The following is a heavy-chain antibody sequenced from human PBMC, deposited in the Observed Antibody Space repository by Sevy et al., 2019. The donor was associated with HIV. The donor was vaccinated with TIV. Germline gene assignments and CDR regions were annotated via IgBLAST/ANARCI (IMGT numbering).Heavy chain of an antibody. J-gene: IGHJ6*02. Sequence: GGSLRLSCAASGFTFSNYNINWVRQAAGKGLEWVSYISNSSTTIRHADSVKGRITISRDNAKNSLYLQINSLRAEDTAVYYCAREGGYSDKGLDVWGQGTTVTVSS. CDR1: GFTFSNYN. CDR3: AREGGYSDKGLDV. D-gene: IGHD3-22*01. V-gene: IGHV3-48*01. CDR2: ISNSSTTI.